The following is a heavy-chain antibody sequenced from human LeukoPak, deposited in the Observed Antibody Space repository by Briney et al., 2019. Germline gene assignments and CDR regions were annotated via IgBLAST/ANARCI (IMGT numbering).Heavy chain of an antibody. J-gene: IGHJ4*02. CDR1: GFTFSSYE. CDR3: ARALRDLTA. V-gene: IGHV3-48*03. Sequence: PGGSLRLSCAASGFTFSSYEMNWVRQAPGKGLGWVSYISKSGDTIYYADSVKGRFTISRDNGKSSLYLQMNSLRAEDTAVYYCARALRDLTAWGQGTLVTVSS. D-gene: IGHD3/OR15-3a*01. CDR2: ISKSGDTI.